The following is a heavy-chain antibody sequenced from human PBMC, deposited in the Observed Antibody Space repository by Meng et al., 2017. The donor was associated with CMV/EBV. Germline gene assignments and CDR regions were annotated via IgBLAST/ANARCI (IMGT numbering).Heavy chain of an antibody. Sequence: GESLTISCAASGFTFSSYSMNWVRQAPGKGLEWVSSISSSSSYIYYADSVKGRFTISRDNAKNSLYLQMNSLRAEDTAVYYCARGAAARPIDYWGQGTLVTVSS. D-gene: IGHD6-6*01. V-gene: IGHV3-21*01. CDR1: GFTFSSYS. J-gene: IGHJ4*02. CDR3: ARGAAARPIDY. CDR2: ISSSSSYI.